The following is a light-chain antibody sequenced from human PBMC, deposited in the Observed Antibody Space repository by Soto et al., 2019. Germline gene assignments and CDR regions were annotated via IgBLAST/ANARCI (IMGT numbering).Light chain of an antibody. CDR3: QQRSHWPPT. V-gene: IGKV3-11*01. Sequence: EIVLTQSPATLSLSPGERATLSCSASQSVSSYLAWYQHKPGQAPRLLIYDASNSATGIPARFSGSGSGTDFTLTISSLEPEDVAVYYCQQRSHWPPTFGPGTKVDIK. CDR1: QSVSSY. CDR2: DAS. J-gene: IGKJ3*01.